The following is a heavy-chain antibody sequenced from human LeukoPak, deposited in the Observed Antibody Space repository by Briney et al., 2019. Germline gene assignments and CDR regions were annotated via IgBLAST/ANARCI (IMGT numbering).Heavy chain of an antibody. CDR2: IRYDGSNK. CDR3: ARVHGGPL. V-gene: IGHV3-33*01. D-gene: IGHD3-16*01. Sequence: ARTLCLSCTASGFTFSSSGMQWVGQAPGKGLVGLVVIRYDGSNKYYEDSVKGRFIISKDNSKNALYLQMNSLRAEDTAVYYCARVHGGPLWGQGTRVTVSS. J-gene: IGHJ4*02. CDR1: GFTFSSSG.